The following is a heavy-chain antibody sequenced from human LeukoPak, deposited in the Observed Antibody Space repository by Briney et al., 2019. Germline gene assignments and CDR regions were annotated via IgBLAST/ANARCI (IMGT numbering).Heavy chain of an antibody. V-gene: IGHV3-30*02. CDR1: GFTFSSYG. J-gene: IGHJ4*02. CDR3: AKDYGPAAIYAHFDY. Sequence: GGSLRLSCAASGFTFSSYGMHWVRQAPGKGLEWVAFIRYDGSNKYYADSVKGRFTISRDNSKNTLYLQMNSLRAEDTAVYYCAKDYGPAAIYAHFDYWGQGTLVTVSS. CDR2: IRYDGSNK. D-gene: IGHD2-2*02.